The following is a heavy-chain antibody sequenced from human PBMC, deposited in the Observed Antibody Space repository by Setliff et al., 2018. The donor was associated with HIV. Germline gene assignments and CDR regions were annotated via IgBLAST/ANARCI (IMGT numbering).Heavy chain of an antibody. D-gene: IGHD3-3*01. J-gene: IGHJ4*02. CDR3: ARDVSWRVRTYIDY. Sequence: LSCAASGFSFRSYAVSWVRQAPGKGLEWVSVISGSGDITYYRESVKGRFTVSRDNSNNTVYLQMNSLRAEDTAMYYCARDVSWRVRTYIDYWGQGALVTVSS. V-gene: IGHV3-23*01. CDR2: ISGSGDIT. CDR1: GFSFRSYA.